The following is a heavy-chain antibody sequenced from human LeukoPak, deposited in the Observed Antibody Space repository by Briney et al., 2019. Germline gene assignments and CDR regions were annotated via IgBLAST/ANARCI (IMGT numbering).Heavy chain of an antibody. CDR2: FSGSSSFI. J-gene: IGHJ4*02. V-gene: IGHV3-48*02. CDR1: GFIFSNYS. CDR3: ARDYGSGKRYFDY. D-gene: IGHD3-10*01. Sequence: HPGGSLRLSCAASGFIFSNYSVSWVRQAPGKGLEWVSYFSGSSSFIYYADSVQGRFTISRDNAKNSLYLQMNSLRDEDTAVYYCARDYGSGKRYFDYWGQGTLVTVSS.